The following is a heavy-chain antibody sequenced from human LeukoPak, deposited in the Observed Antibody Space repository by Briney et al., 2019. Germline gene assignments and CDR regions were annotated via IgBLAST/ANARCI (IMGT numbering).Heavy chain of an antibody. J-gene: IGHJ6*03. V-gene: IGHV1-8*01. CDR2: MNPNSGNT. Sequence: GASVKVSCKASGYTFTSYDINWVRQATGQGLEWMGWMNPNSGNTGYAQKFQGRVTMTRNTSINTAYMELSRLRSDDTAVYYCARVDGGLRVAYYYMDVWGKGTTVTVSS. D-gene: IGHD3-16*01. CDR1: GYTFTSYD. CDR3: ARVDGGLRVAYYYMDV.